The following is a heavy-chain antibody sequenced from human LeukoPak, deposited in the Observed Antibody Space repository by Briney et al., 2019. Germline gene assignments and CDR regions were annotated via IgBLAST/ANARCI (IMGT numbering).Heavy chain of an antibody. CDR3: ARHFVPSGSYWADY. D-gene: IGHD1-26*01. CDR2: IYHSGST. J-gene: IGHJ4*02. V-gene: IGHV4-38-2*01. Sequence: ASETLSLTCAVSGYSISSGYYWGWIRQPPGKGLEWIGIIYHSGSTYYNPSLKSRVTISVDTSKNQFSLRVTSVTAADTAVYYCARHFVPSGSYWADYWGQGTLVTVSS. CDR1: GYSISSGYY.